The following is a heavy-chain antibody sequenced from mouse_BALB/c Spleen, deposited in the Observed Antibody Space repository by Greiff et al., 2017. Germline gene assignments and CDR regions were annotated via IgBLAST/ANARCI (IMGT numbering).Heavy chain of an antibody. V-gene: IGHV3-2*02. CDR2: ISYSGST. Sequence: EVKLVESGPGLVKPSQSLSLTCTVTGYSITSDYAWNWIRQFPGNKLEWMGYISYSGSTSYNPSLKSRISITRDTSKNQFFLQLNSVTTEDTATYYCAASSSYYAMDYWGQGTSVTVSS. D-gene: IGHD1-1*01. J-gene: IGHJ4*01. CDR1: GYSITSDYA. CDR3: AASSSYYAMDY.